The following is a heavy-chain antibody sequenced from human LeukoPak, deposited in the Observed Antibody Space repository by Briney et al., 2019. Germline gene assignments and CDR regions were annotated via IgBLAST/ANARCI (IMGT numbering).Heavy chain of an antibody. CDR2: ISAYNGNT. D-gene: IGHD3-16*02. J-gene: IGHJ4*02. CDR1: GYTFTSYG. Sequence: ASVKVSCKASGYTFTSYGISWVRQAPGQGLEWMGWISAYNGNTNYAQKLQGRVTMTTDTSTSTAYMELRRLRSDDTAVYYCARMRPMITFGGVIVKPLDYWGQGTLVTVSS. CDR3: ARMRPMITFGGVIVKPLDY. V-gene: IGHV1-18*01.